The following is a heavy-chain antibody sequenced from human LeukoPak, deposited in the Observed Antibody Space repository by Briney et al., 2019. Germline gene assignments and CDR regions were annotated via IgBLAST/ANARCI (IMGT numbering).Heavy chain of an antibody. CDR3: ASMTMVTGVDY. J-gene: IGHJ4*02. CDR1: GGSISSGGYS. V-gene: IGHV4-30-2*01. Sequence: TSETLSLTCAVSGGSISSGGYSWSWIRQPPGKGLEWIGYIYHSGSTYYNPSLKSRVTISVDRSKNQFSLKLSSVTAADTAVYYCASMTMVTGVDYWGQGTLVTVSS. D-gene: IGHD4-17*01. CDR2: IYHSGST.